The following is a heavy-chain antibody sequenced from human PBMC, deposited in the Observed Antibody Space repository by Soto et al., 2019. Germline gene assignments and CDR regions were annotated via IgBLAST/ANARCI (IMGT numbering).Heavy chain of an antibody. D-gene: IGHD5-18*01. CDR2: IIPIFGTA. CDR1: GGTFSSYA. Sequence: QVQLVQSGAEVKKPGSSVKVSCKASGGTFSSYAISWVRQAPGQGLEWMGGIIPIFGTANYAQKFQGRVTITADKCTGKAYMALSSLRSEDSAVYYCARTNTAMVTGWFDPWGQGTLVTVSS. V-gene: IGHV1-69*14. J-gene: IGHJ5*02. CDR3: ARTNTAMVTGWFDP.